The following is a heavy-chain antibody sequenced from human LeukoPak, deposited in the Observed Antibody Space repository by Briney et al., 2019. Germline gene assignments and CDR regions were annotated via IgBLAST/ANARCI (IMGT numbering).Heavy chain of an antibody. Sequence: ASVKVSCKASGYTFTSYDISWVRQAPGQGLEWMGWISAYNRNTNSAQKLQGRVTMTTDTSTSTAYMELSSLRSEDTAVYYCARSTLARMGYGYWGQGTLVTVSS. J-gene: IGHJ4*02. V-gene: IGHV1-18*01. CDR2: ISAYNRNT. CDR1: GYTFTSYD. D-gene: IGHD5-18*01. CDR3: ARSTLARMGYGY.